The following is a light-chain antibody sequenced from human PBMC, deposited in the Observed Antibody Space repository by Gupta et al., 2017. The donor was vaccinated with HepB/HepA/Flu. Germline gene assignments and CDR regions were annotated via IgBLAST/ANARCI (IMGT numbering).Light chain of an antibody. J-gene: IGLJ3*02. Sequence: QSLLTQSPSPSGTAGQRVTISFSGSVSNIGSNFVYWYKHIPGTAPKVLINWNNRRPSGVPDRFSGSKSGTSASLDISGLRSDDEADYYCAAWDDSLSALVFGGGTKLTVL. CDR2: WNN. CDR3: AAWDDSLSALV. V-gene: IGLV1-47*01. CDR1: VSNIGSNF.